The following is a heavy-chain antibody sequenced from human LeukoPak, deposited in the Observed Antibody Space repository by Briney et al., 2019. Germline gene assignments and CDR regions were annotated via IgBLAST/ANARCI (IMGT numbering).Heavy chain of an antibody. Sequence: GGSLRLSCAASGFTFSSYGMHWVRQAPGKGLEWVAVISYDGSNKYYADSVKGRFTISRDKSKNTLYLQMNSLRAEDTAVYYCAKDGPYSSGWLLDYWGQGTLVTVSS. CDR3: AKDGPYSSGWLLDY. J-gene: IGHJ4*02. CDR1: GFTFSSYG. CDR2: ISYDGSNK. D-gene: IGHD6-19*01. V-gene: IGHV3-30*18.